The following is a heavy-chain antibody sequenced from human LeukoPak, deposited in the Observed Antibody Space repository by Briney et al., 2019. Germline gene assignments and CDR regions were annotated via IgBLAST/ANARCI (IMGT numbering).Heavy chain of an antibody. CDR1: GGSISSYY. Sequence: PSETLSLTCTVSGGSISSYYWSWIRQPPGKGLEWIGYIYYSGSTNYNPSLKSRVTISVDTSKNQFSLKLSSVTAADTAVYYCARKDDILTGYNHAFDIWGQGTMVTVSS. CDR2: IYYSGST. V-gene: IGHV4-59*01. D-gene: IGHD3-9*01. J-gene: IGHJ3*02. CDR3: ARKDDILTGYNHAFDI.